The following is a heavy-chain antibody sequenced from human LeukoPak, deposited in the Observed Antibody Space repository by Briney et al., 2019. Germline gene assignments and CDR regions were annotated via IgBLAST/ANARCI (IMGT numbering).Heavy chain of an antibody. CDR2: IYYSGTT. CDR3: ARVLRPMASQYYFDY. J-gene: IGHJ4*02. CDR1: GASINTYY. D-gene: IGHD3-10*01. Sequence: SETLSLTCTVSGASINTYYWSWIRQPPGKGLEWIGYIYYSGTTSYTPSLMPRVAISIDTSKNQFSLKLSSATAADTAVYYCARVLRPMASQYYFDYWGQGTLVTVSS. V-gene: IGHV4-59*01.